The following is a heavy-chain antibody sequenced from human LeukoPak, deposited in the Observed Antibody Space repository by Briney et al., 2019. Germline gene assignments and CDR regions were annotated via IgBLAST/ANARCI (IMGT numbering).Heavy chain of an antibody. J-gene: IGHJ3*02. CDR2: IYDSGNT. V-gene: IGHV4-59*01. CDR1: GDSISSYY. D-gene: IGHD3-10*01. CDR3: ARYVSGSFFAFDI. Sequence: SETLSLTCSVSGDSISSYYGSWLRQPPGEGLEWIGYIYDSGNTNYIPSLRIQVTISEDTSKNQFSLKLSSVNDADTAVYYCARYVSGSFFAFDIWGQGTMVTVSS.